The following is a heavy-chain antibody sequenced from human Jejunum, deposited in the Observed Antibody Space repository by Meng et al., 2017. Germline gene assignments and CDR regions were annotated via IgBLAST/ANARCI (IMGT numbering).Heavy chain of an antibody. CDR3: ARAYCTDVSCHDFFDS. V-gene: IGHV4-4*02. CDR1: GAPIGRTNW. Sequence: QVRLPEPGPGRVKPSGHLSLTCAFSGAPIGRTNWGSWVRQPPGKGLEWIGKIDPSESPHYNPSLKGRVTISADRSKNQFSLRLTSVTAADTAIYYCARAYCTDVSCHDFFDSWGQGTLVTVSS. J-gene: IGHJ4*02. D-gene: IGHD2-8*01. CDR2: IDPSESP.